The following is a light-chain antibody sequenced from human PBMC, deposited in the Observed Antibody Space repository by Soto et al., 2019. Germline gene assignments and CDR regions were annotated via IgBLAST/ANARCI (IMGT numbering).Light chain of an antibody. CDR2: EVN. J-gene: IGLJ1*01. Sequence: QSVLTQPASVSGSPGQSIATSCTGTSNDVGDYDYVSWYQQHPGKAPKLIIYEVNNRPSGVSNRFSGSKSGNTASLTISGLQAEDEADYYCSSYTSSSTLYVFGTGTKVTVL. CDR1: SNDVGDYDY. V-gene: IGLV2-14*01. CDR3: SSYTSSSTLYV.